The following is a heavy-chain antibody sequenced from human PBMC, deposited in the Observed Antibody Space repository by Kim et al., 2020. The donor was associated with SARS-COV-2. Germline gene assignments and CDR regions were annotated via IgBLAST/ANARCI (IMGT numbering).Heavy chain of an antibody. CDR2: ISSSSSYI. D-gene: IGHD4-17*01. CDR3: ARIYGVFDAFDI. Sequence: GGSLRLSCAASGFTFSGYSMNWVRQAPGKGLEWVSSISSSSSYIYYADSVKGRFTNSRDNAKNSLYLQMNSLRAEDTAVYYCARIYGVFDAFDIWGQGTMVTVSS. J-gene: IGHJ3*02. V-gene: IGHV3-21*01. CDR1: GFTFSGYS.